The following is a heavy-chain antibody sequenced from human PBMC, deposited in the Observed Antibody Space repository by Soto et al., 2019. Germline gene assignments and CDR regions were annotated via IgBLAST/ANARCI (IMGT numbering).Heavy chain of an antibody. J-gene: IGHJ4*02. CDR1: GFTFDDYA. CDR2: ISWNSGSI. D-gene: IGHD4-17*01. Sequence: EVQLVESGGGLVQPGRSLRLSCAASGFTFDDYAMHWVRQAPGKGLEWVSGISWNSGSIGYADSVKGRFTISRDNAKNSLYLQMNSLRAEDTALYYYAKDSTTVAPDWGQGTLVTVSS. V-gene: IGHV3-9*01. CDR3: AKDSTTVAPD.